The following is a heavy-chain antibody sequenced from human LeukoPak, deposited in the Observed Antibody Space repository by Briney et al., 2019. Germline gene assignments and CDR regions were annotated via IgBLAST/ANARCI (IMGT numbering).Heavy chain of an antibody. J-gene: IGHJ5*02. CDR3: ARAVSNYVYYWFDP. CDR1: GGSISGSSLY. D-gene: IGHD4-11*01. Sequence: SETLSLTCTVSGGSISGSSLYWGWIRQPPGKGLDWIGSISYSGSTYYSPSLKSRVTISVDTSKNQFSLKLNSVTAADTAVYYCARAVSNYVYYWFDPWSQGTFVTVSS. CDR2: ISYSGST. V-gene: IGHV4-39*07.